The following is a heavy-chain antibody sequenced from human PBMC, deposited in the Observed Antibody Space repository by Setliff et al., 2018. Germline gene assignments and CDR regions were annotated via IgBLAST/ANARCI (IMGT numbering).Heavy chain of an antibody. CDR2: IYPGDSDT. CDR3: ARVGDYMGFYYNYYMDV. CDR1: GYSFAIYW. J-gene: IGHJ6*03. V-gene: IGHV5-51*01. D-gene: IGHD3-10*01. Sequence: GESLKISCKGSGYSFAIYWIGWVRQMPGKGLEWMGIIYPGDSDTRYSPSFQGQVTISADKSISTAYLQWSSLKASDTAIYYCARVGDYMGFYYNYYMDVWGKGATVTVSS.